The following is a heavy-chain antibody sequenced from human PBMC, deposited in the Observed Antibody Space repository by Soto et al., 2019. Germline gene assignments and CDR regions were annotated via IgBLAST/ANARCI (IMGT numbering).Heavy chain of an antibody. J-gene: IGHJ6*02. D-gene: IGHD6-13*01. CDR1: GVSISSGGYY. CDR2: IYYSGST. Sequence: SETLSLTCTVPGVSISSGGYYWSWIRPHPGKGLEWIGYIYYSGSTYYNPSLKSRVTISVDTSKNQFSLKLSSVTAADTAVYYCARDRQLVLYYYGMDVWGQGTTVTVSS. V-gene: IGHV4-31*03. CDR3: ARDRQLVLYYYGMDV.